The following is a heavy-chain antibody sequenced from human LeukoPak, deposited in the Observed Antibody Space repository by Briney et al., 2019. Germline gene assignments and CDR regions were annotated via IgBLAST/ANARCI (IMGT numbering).Heavy chain of an antibody. Sequence: GGSLRLSCAASGFSFQYVWMSWVRQAPGKGLEWVGRIRTKTEGETIDYAAPVKGRFTISRDDSKTTLYLQMNSLKTEDSAVYYCTTERNWELLRPYGMDIWGQGTTVTVSS. J-gene: IGHJ6*02. CDR3: TTERNWELLRPYGMDI. V-gene: IGHV3-15*01. CDR2: IRTKTEGETI. D-gene: IGHD1-26*01. CDR1: GFSFQYVW.